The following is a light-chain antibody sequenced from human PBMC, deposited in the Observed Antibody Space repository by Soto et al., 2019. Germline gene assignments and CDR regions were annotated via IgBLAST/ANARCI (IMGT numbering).Light chain of an antibody. Sequence: QSALTQPASVSGSPGQSITISCTGTRSDVGGYNHVSWYQQHPGKAPKLMIYDVNKRPSGVSNHFSGSKSGNTASLTISGLQVEDEADYYGCSYAGSSTWVFGGGTKLTVL. V-gene: IGLV2-23*02. CDR3: CSYAGSSTWV. CDR2: DVN. CDR1: RSDVGGYNH. J-gene: IGLJ3*02.